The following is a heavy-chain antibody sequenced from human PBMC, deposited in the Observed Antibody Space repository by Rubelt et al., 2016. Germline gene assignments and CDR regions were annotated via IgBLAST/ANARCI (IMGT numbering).Heavy chain of an antibody. D-gene: IGHD4-23*01. CDR2: IYSGGST. V-gene: IGHV3-53*01. CDR1: GFTVSSNY. J-gene: IGHJ4*02. Sequence: GGGLIQPGGSLRLSCAASGFTVSSNYMSWVRQAPGKGLEWVSVIYSGGSTYYADSVKGRFTISRDNSKNTLYLQMNSLRAEDTAVYYCARGSRSVVTPLDYWGQGTLVTVSS. CDR3: ARGSRSVVTPLDY.